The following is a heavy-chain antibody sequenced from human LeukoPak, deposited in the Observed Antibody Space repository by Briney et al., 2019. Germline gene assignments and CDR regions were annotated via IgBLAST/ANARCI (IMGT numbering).Heavy chain of an antibody. CDR1: GFTFSGSA. D-gene: IGHD1-26*01. V-gene: IGHV3-73*01. Sequence: GGSLRLSCAASGFTFSGSAMHWVRQASGKGLEWVGRIRNKANSYATAYLASVNGRFTNSKDESNTTAQLSVNSPNTEDSSVYDCSRGTGRVGATVEYWGQGTLVTVSS. J-gene: IGHJ4*02. CDR2: IRNKANSYAT. CDR3: SRGTGRVGATVEY.